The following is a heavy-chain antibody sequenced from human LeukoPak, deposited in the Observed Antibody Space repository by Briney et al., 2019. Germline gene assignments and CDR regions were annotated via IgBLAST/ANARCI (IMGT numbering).Heavy chain of an antibody. Sequence: PSETLSLTCAVYGGSLSGNFWSWIRQHPGKGLEWIGYIYYSGSTYYNPSLKSRVTISVDTSKNQFSLKLSSVTAADTAVYYCARGGMVPPLPFDYWGQGTLVTVSS. CDR3: ARGGMVPPLPFDY. V-gene: IGHV4-31*11. CDR2: IYYSGST. CDR1: GGSLSGNF. J-gene: IGHJ4*02. D-gene: IGHD4/OR15-4a*01.